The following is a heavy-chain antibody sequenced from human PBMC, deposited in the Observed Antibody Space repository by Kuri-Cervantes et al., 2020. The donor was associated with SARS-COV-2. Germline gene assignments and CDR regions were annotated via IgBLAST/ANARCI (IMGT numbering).Heavy chain of an antibody. V-gene: IGHV3-21*04. Sequence: GESLKISCAASGFTFSSYSMNWVRQAPGKGLEWVSSISSSSSYIYYADSVKGRFTISRDNSKNTLYQQMNSMRAEDTAVYYCATVDLSRNYHFDYWGQGTLVTVSS. CDR2: ISSSSSYI. D-gene: IGHD1-7*01. CDR3: ATVDLSRNYHFDY. CDR1: GFTFSSYS. J-gene: IGHJ4*02.